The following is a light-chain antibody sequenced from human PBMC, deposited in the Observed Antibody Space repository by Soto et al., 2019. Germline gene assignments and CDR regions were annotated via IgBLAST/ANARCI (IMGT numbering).Light chain of an antibody. J-gene: IGLJ2*01. Sequence: QSVLTQPPSVSGAPGQRVTISCTGSSSNIGAGYNVHWYQQLPGIAPKLLIHANNNRPSGVPDRFSGSKSGTSASLAITGLQAEDEADYYCQSYDSSLSGSVVFGGGTKLTVL. CDR3: QSYDSSLSGSVV. CDR2: ANN. V-gene: IGLV1-40*01. CDR1: SSNIGAGYN.